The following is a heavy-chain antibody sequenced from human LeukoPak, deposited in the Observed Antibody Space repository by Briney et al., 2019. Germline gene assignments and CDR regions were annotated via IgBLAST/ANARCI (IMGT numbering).Heavy chain of an antibody. Sequence: PGGSLRLSCAASGFTFTTYAMSWVRQAPGKGLEWVSGIGDSGGSTYYADSVKGRFTISRDNSKNTLYLQMNSLRAEDTAVYYCAKMPVSYSSGWSNFDYWGQGTLVTVSS. V-gene: IGHV3-23*01. CDR3: AKMPVSYSSGWSNFDY. J-gene: IGHJ4*02. CDR2: IGDSGGST. CDR1: GFTFTTYA. D-gene: IGHD6-19*01.